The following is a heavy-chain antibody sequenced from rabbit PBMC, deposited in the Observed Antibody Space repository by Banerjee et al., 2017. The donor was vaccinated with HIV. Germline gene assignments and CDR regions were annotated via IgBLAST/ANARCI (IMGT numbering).Heavy chain of an antibody. D-gene: IGHD4-1*01. CDR1: GFSFSSSYW. CDR2: IYAGSSGST. V-gene: IGHV1S45*01. Sequence: EESGGDLVKPEGSLTLTCTASGFSFSSSYWICWVRQAPGKGLEWIACIYAGSSGSTYYASWAKGRFTISKTSSTTVTLQVTSLTAADTATYFCARDLAGVIGWNFGLWGQGTLVTVS. J-gene: IGHJ4*01. CDR3: ARDLAGVIGWNFGL.